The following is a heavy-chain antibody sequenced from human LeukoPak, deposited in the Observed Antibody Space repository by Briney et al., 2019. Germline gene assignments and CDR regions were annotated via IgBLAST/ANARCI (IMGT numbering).Heavy chain of an antibody. Sequence: GGSLRLSCTASGLIFTKAWMSWVRQAPGKGLEWVGRIKSKINGGAIDYAAPVKGRFTISRDDSENTLYLQMDSLKTEDTAVYYCTTGPGYCSGYTCGFWGQGTLVTVSS. D-gene: IGHD2-15*01. V-gene: IGHV3-15*01. CDR1: GLIFTKAW. CDR3: TTGPGYCSGYTCGF. CDR2: IKSKINGGAI. J-gene: IGHJ4*01.